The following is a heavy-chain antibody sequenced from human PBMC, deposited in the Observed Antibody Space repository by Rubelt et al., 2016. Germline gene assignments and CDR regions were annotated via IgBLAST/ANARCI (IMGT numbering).Heavy chain of an antibody. CDR2: FTGGDGKT. D-gene: IGHD5-18*01. CDR3: AKGGGYSYGYIPS. J-gene: IGHJ5*02. Sequence: EVNLVNSGGGLVQPGGSLRLSCVVSGFTFRTFGMSWVRQAPGKGLEWVASFTGGDGKTYYADSVKGRFTVSRDNAKDSLFLQMNSLRAEDTAVYYCAKGGGYSYGYIPSWGQGILVTVSS. CDR1: GFTFRTFG. V-gene: IGHV3-23*04.